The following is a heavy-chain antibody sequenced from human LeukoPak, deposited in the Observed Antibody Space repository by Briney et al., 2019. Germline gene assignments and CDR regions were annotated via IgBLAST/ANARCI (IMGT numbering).Heavy chain of an antibody. D-gene: IGHD4-23*01. CDR3: ARRESPLDSGGRRWFDP. J-gene: IGHJ5*02. CDR2: INHSGST. Sequence: SETLSLTRAVYGGSFSGYYWSWIRQPPGKGLEWMGEINHSGSTNYNPSLKSRVIITVDTSKNHFSFKVRSVTAADKATDCFARRESPLDSGGRRWFDPWGQGTLVTVSS. CDR1: GGSFSGYY. V-gene: IGHV4-34*01.